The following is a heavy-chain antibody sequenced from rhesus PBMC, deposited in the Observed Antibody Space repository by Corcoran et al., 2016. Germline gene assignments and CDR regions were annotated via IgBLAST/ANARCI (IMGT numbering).Heavy chain of an antibody. CDR3: TTGLVNFDY. CDR2: IKSKADGGTA. V-gene: IGHV3-30*01. D-gene: IGHD2-2*01. J-gene: IGHJ4*01. CDR1: ALTFSNVW. Sequence: EVQLVESGGGLGQPGGSLRLSCAASALTFSNVWMNWVPQAPGKGLEWVARIKSKADGGTADYAASVKGRFTISRDDSKNTLYLQMNSLKTEDTAVYYCTTGLVNFDYWGQGVLVTVSS.